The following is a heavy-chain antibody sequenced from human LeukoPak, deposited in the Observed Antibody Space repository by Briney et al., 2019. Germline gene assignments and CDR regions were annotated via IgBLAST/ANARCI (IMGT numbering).Heavy chain of an antibody. J-gene: IGHJ4*02. CDR1: GGSFSGYY. CDR2: INHSGNT. Sequence: PSETLSLTCAVYGGSFSGYYWSWIRQPPGKGLEWIGEINHSGNTNYNPSLKSRVTISVDTSKNQFSLKLSSVTAADTAVYYCARGYVWGSYRSYYFDYWGQGTLVTVSS. D-gene: IGHD3-16*02. V-gene: IGHV4-34*01. CDR3: ARGYVWGSYRSYYFDY.